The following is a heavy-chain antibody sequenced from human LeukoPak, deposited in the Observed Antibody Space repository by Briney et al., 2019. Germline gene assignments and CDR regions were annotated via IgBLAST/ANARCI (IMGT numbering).Heavy chain of an antibody. D-gene: IGHD1-20*01. CDR2: INPNSGGT. CDR3: ARARRYNWNDSGFDP. CDR1: GYTFTGYY. J-gene: IGHJ5*02. V-gene: IGHV1-2*02. Sequence: GASVKVSCKASGYTFTGYYMHWVRQAPGQGLEWMGWINPNSGGTNYAQKFQGRVTMTRDTSISTAYMELSRLRSDDTAVYYCARARRYNWNDSGFDPWGQGTLVTVSS.